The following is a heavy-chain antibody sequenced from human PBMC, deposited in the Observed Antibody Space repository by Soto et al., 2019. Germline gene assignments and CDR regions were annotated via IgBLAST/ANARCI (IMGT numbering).Heavy chain of an antibody. V-gene: IGHV1-18*01. CDR1: GYTFSNYG. D-gene: IGHD5-18*01. CDR2: ISGYSGNT. CDR3: ARDPGFGFGYSYAFAMDV. J-gene: IGHJ6*02. Sequence: ASVKVSCNPSGYTFSNYGTRCYLQCPVQWLEWMGWISGYSGNTHYEEKDQDRIKMTTDTSKSTTYLELRSMRSDDTAVYFCARDPGFGFGYSYAFAMDVWGQGTTVTVSS.